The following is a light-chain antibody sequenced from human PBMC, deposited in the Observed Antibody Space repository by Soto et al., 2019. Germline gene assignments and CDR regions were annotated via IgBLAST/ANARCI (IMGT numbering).Light chain of an antibody. CDR3: MQALQTPS. V-gene: IGKV2-28*01. CDR1: QSLLHSNGYNY. CDR2: LGS. J-gene: IGKJ5*01. Sequence: DIVMTQSPLSLPVTPGEPASISCRSSQSLLHSNGYNYFDWYLQKPWQSPQLLIYLGSNRASGVPDRFSGSGSGTDFTLKISRVEAEDVGVYYCMQALQTPSFGQGTRLEIK.